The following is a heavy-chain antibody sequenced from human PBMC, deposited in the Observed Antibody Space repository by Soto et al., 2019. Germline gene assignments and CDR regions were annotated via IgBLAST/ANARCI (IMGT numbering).Heavy chain of an antibody. CDR3: SRATSPSSAYCDFDF. J-gene: IGHJ4*02. V-gene: IGHV5-10-1*01. CDR2: IGPSDSYT. D-gene: IGHD5-12*01. CDR1: GYSFTDHW. Sequence: GESLKISCKGSGYSFTDHWIHWLRQMPGKGLEWMGRIGPSDSYTYYSPSFRGHVTISADNSITTAHLQWSSLKASDTAMYFCSRATSPSSAYCDFDFWGQGTLVTVSS.